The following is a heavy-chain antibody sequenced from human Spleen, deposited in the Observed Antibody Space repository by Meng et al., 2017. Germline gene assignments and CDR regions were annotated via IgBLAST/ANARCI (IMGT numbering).Heavy chain of an antibody. V-gene: IGHV1-2*06. CDR2: INPKSGDT. D-gene: IGHD6-25*01. J-gene: IGHJ4*02. CDR1: GYNFPDYY. Sequence: GQLGRSGAEVKKPGASVKVSCKPSGYNFPDYYIHWVRRAPGQGLEWMGRINPKSGDTHYAQKFQARVTMTGDTSISTAYMELSGLRSDDTAMYYCARDEDISAAGKLFGDYWGQGTLVTVSS. CDR3: ARDEDISAAGKLFGDY.